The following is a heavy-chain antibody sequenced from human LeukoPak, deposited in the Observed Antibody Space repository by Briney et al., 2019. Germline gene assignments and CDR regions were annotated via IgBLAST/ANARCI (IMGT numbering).Heavy chain of an antibody. Sequence: PSETLSLTCTVSGGSISSYYWSWIRQPPGKGLEWIGYIYYSGSTNYNPSLKSRVTISVDTSKNQFSLKLSSVTAADTAVYYCARVLLFWSGYYFDYWGQGTLVTVSS. CDR3: ARVLLFWSGYYFDY. V-gene: IGHV4-59*08. J-gene: IGHJ4*02. CDR1: GGSISSYY. CDR2: IYYSGST. D-gene: IGHD3-3*01.